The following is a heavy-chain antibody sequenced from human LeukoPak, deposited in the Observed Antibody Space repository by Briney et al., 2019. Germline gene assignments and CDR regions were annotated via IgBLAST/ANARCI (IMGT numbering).Heavy chain of an antibody. Sequence: TSGTLSLTCGVSGGSISNTNWWTWVRQPPGKGLEWIGEVNLQGSTNYNPSLKSRVTISVDSSKNQFSLKLSSVTAADTAVYYCARDKGGSAQYGMDVWGQGTTVTVSS. CDR1: GGSISNTNW. J-gene: IGHJ6*02. D-gene: IGHD3-10*01. CDR2: VNLQGST. CDR3: ARDKGGSAQYGMDV. V-gene: IGHV4-4*02.